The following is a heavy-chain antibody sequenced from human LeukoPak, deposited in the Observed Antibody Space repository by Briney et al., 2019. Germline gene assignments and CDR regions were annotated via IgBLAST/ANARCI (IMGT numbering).Heavy chain of an antibody. V-gene: IGHV3-7*01. Sequence: GGSLRLSCAASGFTFSSYWMSWVCQAPGKGLEWVANIKQDGSEKYYVDSVKGRFTISRDNAKNSLYLQMNSLRAEDTAVYYCARVSADIVVVVAATMMTENYFDYWGQGTLVTVSS. CDR2: IKQDGSEK. D-gene: IGHD2-15*01. CDR1: GFTFSSYW. J-gene: IGHJ4*02. CDR3: ARVSADIVVVVAATMMTENYFDY.